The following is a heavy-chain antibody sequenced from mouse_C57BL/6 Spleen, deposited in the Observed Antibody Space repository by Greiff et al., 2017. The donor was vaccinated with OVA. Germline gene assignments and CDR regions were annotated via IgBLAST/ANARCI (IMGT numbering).Heavy chain of an antibody. V-gene: IGHV1-82*01. CDR2: IYPGDGDT. CDR1: GYAFSSSW. J-gene: IGHJ2*01. Sequence: VQLQQSGPELVKPGASVKISCKASGYAFSSSWMNWVKQRPGKGLEWIGRIYPGDGDTNYNGKFKGKATLTADKSTSTAYMQLSRLASEDSAVYFCARGYFDYWGQGTTLTVSA. CDR3: ARGYFDY.